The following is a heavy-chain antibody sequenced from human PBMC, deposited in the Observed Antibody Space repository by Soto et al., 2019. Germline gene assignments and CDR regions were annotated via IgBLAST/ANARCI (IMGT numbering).Heavy chain of an antibody. CDR3: AKWGGAGSGY. V-gene: IGHV3-7*01. Sequence: EVQLVESGGGLVQPGGSLRLSCAASGFTFSSYDMSWVRQAQGKGLEWVANVNGDGSGGYYVDSVKGRFTVSRDNPKNSLYLQMNSLGAEDTAVYYCAKWGGAGSGYWGQGTLVTVSS. D-gene: IGHD1-26*01. J-gene: IGHJ4*02. CDR2: VNGDGSGG. CDR1: GFTFSSYD.